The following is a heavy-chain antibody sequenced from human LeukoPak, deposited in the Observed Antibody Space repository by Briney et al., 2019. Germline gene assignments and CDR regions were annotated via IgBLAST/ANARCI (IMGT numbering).Heavy chain of an antibody. CDR2: IRDSGDRT. Sequence: PGGSLRLSCAASGFTFSTYAMSWVRQAPGKGPEWVSGIRDSGDRTFYADSVKGRFTISRDNSKNTLCLQMDSLRGEDTAMYCCVKEVTTIGIPVFDYWGQGTLVTVSS. CDR3: VKEVTTIGIPVFDY. J-gene: IGHJ4*02. CDR1: GFTFSTYA. D-gene: IGHD1/OR15-1a*01. V-gene: IGHV3-23*01.